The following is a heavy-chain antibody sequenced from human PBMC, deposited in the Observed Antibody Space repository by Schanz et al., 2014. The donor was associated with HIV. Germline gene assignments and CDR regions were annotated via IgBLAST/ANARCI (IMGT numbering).Heavy chain of an antibody. D-gene: IGHD6-19*01. Sequence: EVQLVESGGGLVQPGGSLRLSCATSGFTYRDYWMTWVRQAPGKGLEWLANVHPDGIHANMVDSVKGRFTISRDNAKNSLHLQMNSLRAEDTAVYYCARFKGYRSGWPGSNWFDPWGQGTLVTVSS. CDR3: ARFKGYRSGWPGSNWFDP. CDR1: GFTYRDYW. J-gene: IGHJ5*02. V-gene: IGHV3-7*01. CDR2: VHPDGIHA.